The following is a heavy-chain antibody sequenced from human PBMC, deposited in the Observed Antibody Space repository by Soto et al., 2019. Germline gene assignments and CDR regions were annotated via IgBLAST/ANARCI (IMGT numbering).Heavy chain of an antibody. CDR3: ARFDIVVVPAAEPPPEYYGMDV. D-gene: IGHD2-2*01. J-gene: IGHJ6*02. CDR2: IYPGDSDT. V-gene: IGHV5-51*01. Sequence: GESLKISCKGSGYSFTSYWIGWVRQMPGKGLEWMGIIYPGDSDTRYSPSFQGQVTISAVKSISTAYLQWSSLKASDTAMYYCARFDIVVVPAAEPPPEYYGMDVWGQGTTVTVSS. CDR1: GYSFTSYW.